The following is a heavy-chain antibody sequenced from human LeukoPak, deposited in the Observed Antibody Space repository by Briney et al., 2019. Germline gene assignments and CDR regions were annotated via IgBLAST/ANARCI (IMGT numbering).Heavy chain of an antibody. V-gene: IGHV5-51*01. CDR1: GYSFNRYW. CDR2: IYPGDSDT. J-gene: IGHJ4*02. CDR3: VLSFDY. D-gene: IGHD2/OR15-2a*01. Sequence: GESPKISCKGSGYSFNRYWIGWGRPIPGKGLEWMGIIYPGDSDTRYSPSFQGRVTISADKSISTAYLQWSSLKASDTAMYYCVLSFDYWGQGTLVTVSS.